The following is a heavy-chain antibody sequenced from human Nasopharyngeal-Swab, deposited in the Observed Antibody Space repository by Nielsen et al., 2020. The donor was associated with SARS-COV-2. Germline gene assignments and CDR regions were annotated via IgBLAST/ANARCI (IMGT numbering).Heavy chain of an antibody. CDR3: VRSSSWYYFDY. Sequence: SETLSLTCAVSGGSFSGDYWSWIRQPPGKGLEWIGEINQSGRANYNPSLKSRLTISVDKSKNQFSLQLSSVTAADTAVYYCVRSSSWYYFDYWAQGTQVTVSS. CDR2: INQSGRA. CDR1: GGSFSGDY. V-gene: IGHV4-34*01. J-gene: IGHJ4*02. D-gene: IGHD6-13*01.